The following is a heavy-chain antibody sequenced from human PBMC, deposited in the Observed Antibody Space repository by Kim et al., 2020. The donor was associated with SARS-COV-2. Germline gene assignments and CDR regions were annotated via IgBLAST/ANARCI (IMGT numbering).Heavy chain of an antibody. V-gene: IGHV4-31*03. Sequence: SETLSLTCTVSGGSISSGGYYWSWIRQHPGKGLEWIGYIYYSGSTYYNPSLKSRVTISVDTSKNQFSLKLSSVTAADTAVYYCARGRRLLRITMVRGSYGMDVWGQGTTVTVSS. D-gene: IGHD3-10*01. CDR2: IYYSGST. CDR3: ARGRRLLRITMVRGSYGMDV. J-gene: IGHJ6*02. CDR1: GGSISSGGYY.